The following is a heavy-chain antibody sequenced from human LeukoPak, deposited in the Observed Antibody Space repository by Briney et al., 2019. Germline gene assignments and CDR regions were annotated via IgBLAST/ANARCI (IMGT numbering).Heavy chain of an antibody. D-gene: IGHD4-17*01. J-gene: IGHJ4*02. CDR2: ISTNTGNP. Sequence: ASVKVSCKASGYTFSTYGMNWVRQAPGQGLEWMGWISTNTGNPTYAQGFTGRFVFSLDTSVSTAYLQISSLKAEDTAVYYCARDLMTTVTGFDYWGQGTLVTVSS. V-gene: IGHV7-4-1*02. CDR3: ARDLMTTVTGFDY. CDR1: GYTFSTYG.